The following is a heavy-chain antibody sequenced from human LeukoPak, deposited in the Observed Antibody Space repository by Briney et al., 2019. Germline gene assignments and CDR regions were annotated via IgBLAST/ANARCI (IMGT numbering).Heavy chain of an antibody. J-gene: IGHJ4*01. CDR1: GFTFSNSA. D-gene: IGHD6-19*01. V-gene: IGHV3-23*01. CDR2: LSGSGITT. Sequence: PGGSLRLSCAASGFTFSNSAMSWVRKAPGQGLEWVSTLSGSGITTYYADSVKGRFTISRDNSKNTLYLQMSSLRAEDTAVYYCAKGIYSSGWSYFDYWGHGTLVTVSS. CDR3: AKGIYSSGWSYFDY.